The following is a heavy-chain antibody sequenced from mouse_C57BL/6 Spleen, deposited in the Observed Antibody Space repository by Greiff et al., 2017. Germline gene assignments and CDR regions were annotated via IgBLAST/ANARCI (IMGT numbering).Heavy chain of an antibody. D-gene: IGHD2-3*01. V-gene: IGHV2-6*03. CDR1: GFSLTSYG. CDR3: ARADGYLYAMDY. J-gene: IGHJ4*01. CDR2: IWSDGST. Sequence: VKLQESGPGLVAPSQSLSITCTVSGFSLTSYGVHWVRQPPGKGLEWLVVIWSDGSTTYNSALKSRLSISKDNSKSQVFLKMNSLQTDDTAMYYCARADGYLYAMDYWGQGTSVTVSS.